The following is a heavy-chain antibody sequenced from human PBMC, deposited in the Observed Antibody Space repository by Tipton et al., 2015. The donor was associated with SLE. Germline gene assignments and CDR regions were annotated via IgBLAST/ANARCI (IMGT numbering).Heavy chain of an antibody. CDR3: ARRRQLADAFDI. V-gene: IGHV3-21*01. J-gene: IGHJ3*02. CDR2: ISSGSGYI. CDR1: GFTFSTYG. Sequence: AVSGFTFSTYGMDWVRQAPGKGLEWVSSISSGSGYIYFADSVKGRFTISRDNAKNSLHLQMNSLRVEDTAIYYCARRRQLADAFDIWGQGTMVTVSS. D-gene: IGHD6-6*01.